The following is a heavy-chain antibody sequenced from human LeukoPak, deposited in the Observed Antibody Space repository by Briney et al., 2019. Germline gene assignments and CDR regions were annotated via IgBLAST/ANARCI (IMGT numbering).Heavy chain of an antibody. J-gene: IGHJ4*02. V-gene: IGHV3-23*01. D-gene: IGHD3-9*01. CDR1: GFTFSSYA. CDR2: ISGSGGST. CDR3: ANDYDILTGYPTFDY. Sequence: PGGPLRLSCAASGFTFSSYAMSWVRQAPGKGLEWVSAISGSGGSTYYADSVKGRFTISRDNSKNTLYLQMNSLRAEDTAVYYCANDYDILTGYPTFDYWGQGTLVTVSS.